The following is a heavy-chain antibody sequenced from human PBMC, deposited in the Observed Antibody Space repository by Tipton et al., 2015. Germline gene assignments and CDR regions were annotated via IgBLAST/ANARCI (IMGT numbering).Heavy chain of an antibody. Sequence: TLSLTCTVSGGSISSISYYWGWLRQPPGKGLEWIGSIYFSGSTYYNSPLKSRITTSVDTSKNQLSLKLSFVTAADTAVYYCARQGVGATTSWWFDPWGQGTLVTVSS. CDR1: GGSISSISYY. D-gene: IGHD1-26*01. CDR3: ARQGVGATTSWWFDP. J-gene: IGHJ5*02. V-gene: IGHV4-39*01. CDR2: IYFSGST.